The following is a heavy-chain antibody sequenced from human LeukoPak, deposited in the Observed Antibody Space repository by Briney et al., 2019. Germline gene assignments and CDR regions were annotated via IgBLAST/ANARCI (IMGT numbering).Heavy chain of an antibody. Sequence: SETLSLTCTVSGDSISGSSHFWVWIRQPPGKGLEWIGNVYSSGSTYYNPSLKSRATMSVDTSKNQFSLKLSSVTAADTAVYYCAGKGYWGQGTLVTVS. V-gene: IGHV4-39*01. D-gene: IGHD2-15*01. CDR2: VYSSGST. CDR3: AGKGY. J-gene: IGHJ4*02. CDR1: GDSISGSSHF.